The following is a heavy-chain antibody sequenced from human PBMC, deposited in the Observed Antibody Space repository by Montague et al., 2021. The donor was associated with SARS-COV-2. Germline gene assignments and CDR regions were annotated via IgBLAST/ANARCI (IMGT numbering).Heavy chain of an antibody. D-gene: IGHD3-10*01. J-gene: IGHJ4*02. V-gene: IGHV4-39*01. CDR1: GGSISSSSYY. CDR3: ASMVRAQVYYLDY. CDR2: IFYSGST. Sequence: SETLSLTCTVSGGSISSSSYYWGWIRQLPGKGLEWIGSIFYSGSTDYNPSLKSRVTISVDTSKNQFSLKLSSVTAADTAVYYCASMVRAQVYYLDYWGQGTLVTVSS.